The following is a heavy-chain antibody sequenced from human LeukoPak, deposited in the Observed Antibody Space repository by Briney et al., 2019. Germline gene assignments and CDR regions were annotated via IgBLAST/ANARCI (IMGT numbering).Heavy chain of an antibody. CDR1: GYTFTSYY. CDR3: ARYGFSSVWQGGWHAFDI. D-gene: IGHD6-25*01. J-gene: IGHJ3*02. V-gene: IGHV1-46*01. CDR2: INPTSGDT. Sequence: SVKVSCKASGYTFTSYYVHWVRQAPGQGLQWMGIINPTSGDTNYAQKFQGRVTMTRDMSTSTVYMELSSLRSEDTAVYYCARYGFSSVWQGGWHAFDIWGHGTMVIVSS.